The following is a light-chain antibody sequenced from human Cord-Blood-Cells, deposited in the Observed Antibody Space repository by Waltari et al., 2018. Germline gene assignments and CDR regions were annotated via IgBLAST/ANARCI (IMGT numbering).Light chain of an antibody. Sequence: AIQLTQSPSSLSASVGDRAPITCRASQGISSALAWYQQKPGKAPKLLIYEASSLESGVPSTFSGSGSGTDFTLTISSLQHEDFATYYCQQFNSYPRTFGQGTKVEIK. J-gene: IGKJ1*01. CDR1: QGISSA. CDR2: EAS. V-gene: IGKV1-13*02. CDR3: QQFNSYPRT.